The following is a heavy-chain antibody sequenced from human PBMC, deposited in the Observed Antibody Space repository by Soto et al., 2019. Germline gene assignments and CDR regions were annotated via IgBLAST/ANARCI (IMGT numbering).Heavy chain of an antibody. J-gene: IGHJ4*02. Sequence: TPSLTPTVPGGSISSGGYYWSWIRQHPGNGLHWIGYIYYSGSTYYNPSLKSRVTISVDTSKNQFSLKLSSVTAADTAVYYCARARYGGNGFDYWGQGALVT. CDR2: IYYSGST. D-gene: IGHD2-15*01. V-gene: IGHV4-31*03. CDR1: GGSISSGGYY. CDR3: ARARYGGNGFDY.